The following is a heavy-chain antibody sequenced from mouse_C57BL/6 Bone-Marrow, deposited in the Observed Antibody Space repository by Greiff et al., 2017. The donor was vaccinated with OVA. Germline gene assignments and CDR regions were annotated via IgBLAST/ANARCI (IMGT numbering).Heavy chain of an antibody. Sequence: QVQLKQPGAELVKPGASVKLSCKASGYTFTSYWMHWVKQRPGHGLEWIGMIHPDSGSTNYTEKFKSKATLTVDKSSSTAYMQLSSLTSEDSAVYYCARSRDPWFAYWGQGTLVTVSA. CDR3: ARSRDPWFAY. J-gene: IGHJ3*01. CDR2: IHPDSGST. V-gene: IGHV1-64*01. CDR1: GYTFTSYW.